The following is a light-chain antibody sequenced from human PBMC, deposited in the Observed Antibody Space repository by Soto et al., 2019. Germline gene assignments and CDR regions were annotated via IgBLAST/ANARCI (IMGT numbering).Light chain of an antibody. Sequence: DIQLTPSPSSLSASVGDRVTITCRARQTIINWLAWYQQKPGKAPKLLIYKASTLEGEVPSRFSGSGSETEFTLTINSLQPDDSATYYCQQYHTYWWTFGQGTKVDIK. J-gene: IGKJ1*01. CDR1: QTIINW. CDR3: QQYHTYWWT. V-gene: IGKV1-5*03. CDR2: KAS.